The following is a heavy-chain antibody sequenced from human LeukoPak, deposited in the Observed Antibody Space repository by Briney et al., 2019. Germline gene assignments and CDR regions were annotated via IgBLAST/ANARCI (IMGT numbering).Heavy chain of an antibody. CDR2: ISYDGSNK. D-gene: IGHD2/OR15-2a*01. CDR1: GFTFSSYG. V-gene: IGHV3-30*18. J-gene: IGHJ4*02. CDR3: AKDRGIVFFDY. Sequence: PGRSLRLSCAASGFTFSSYGMHWVRQGPGKGLEWVAVISYDGSNKYYADSVKGRFTISRDNSKNTLYLQMSSLRAEDTAVYYCAKDRGIVFFDYWGQGTLVTVSS.